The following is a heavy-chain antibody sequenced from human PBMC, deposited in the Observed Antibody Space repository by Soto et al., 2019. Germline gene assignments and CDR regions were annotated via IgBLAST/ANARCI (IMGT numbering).Heavy chain of an antibody. J-gene: IGHJ4*02. CDR1: GGSFSGYY. CDR3: ARVYSGSYSDY. CDR2: IYYIGST. V-gene: IGHV4-31*11. D-gene: IGHD1-26*01. Sequence: PSETRSLTCAVHGGSFSGYYWNWIRQHPGKGLEWIGYIYYIGSTYYNPSLKSRVTISLDTSKNQFSLKLSSVTAADTAVYYCARVYSGSYSDYWGQGTRVTVSS.